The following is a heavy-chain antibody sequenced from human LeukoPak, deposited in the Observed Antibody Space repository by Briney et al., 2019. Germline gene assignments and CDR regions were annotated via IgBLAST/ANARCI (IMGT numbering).Heavy chain of an antibody. CDR2: MNPNSGNT. V-gene: IGHV1-8*01. CDR3: ASTIAAADILYGMDV. J-gene: IGHJ6*02. Sequence: GASVKVSCKASGYTFTSYDINWVRQATGQGLEWMGWMNPNSGNTGYAQKFQGRVTMTRNTSISTAYMELSSLRSEDTAVYYCASTIAAADILYGMDVWGQGTTVTVSS. CDR1: GYTFTSYD. D-gene: IGHD6-13*01.